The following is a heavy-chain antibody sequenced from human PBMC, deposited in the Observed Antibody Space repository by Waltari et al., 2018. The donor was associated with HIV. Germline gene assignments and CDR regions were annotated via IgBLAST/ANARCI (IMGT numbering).Heavy chain of an antibody. V-gene: IGHV4-34*01. D-gene: IGHD3-16*01. CDR3: ARKDDYYDDNRYTLLFDS. Sequence: QVHLQQWGAGLLKPSETLSLTCAIYGGSFSGYYWSWIRQAPEKGLEWIGGISHSGSTNYNPSRKRRVTMSLDTSKNQFSLKLSSVTAADTAVYYCARKDDYYDDNRYTLLFDSWGQGTLVTVSS. CDR2: ISHSGST. CDR1: GGSFSGYY. J-gene: IGHJ4*02.